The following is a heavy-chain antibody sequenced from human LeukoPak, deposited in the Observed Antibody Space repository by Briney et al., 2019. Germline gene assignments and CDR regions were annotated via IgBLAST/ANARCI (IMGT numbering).Heavy chain of an antibody. CDR1: GGSISSYY. CDR2: IYYSGST. CDR3: AREGRYYDSSGPFDY. V-gene: IGHV4-59*01. J-gene: IGHJ4*02. D-gene: IGHD3-22*01. Sequence: SETLSLTCTASGGSISSYYWSWIRQPPGKGLEWIGYIYYSGSTNYNPSLKSRVTISVDTSKNQFSLKLSSVTAADTAVYYCAREGRYYDSSGPFDYWGQGTLVTVSS.